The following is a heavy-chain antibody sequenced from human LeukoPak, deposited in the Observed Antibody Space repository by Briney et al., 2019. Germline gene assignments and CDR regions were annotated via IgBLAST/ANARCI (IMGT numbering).Heavy chain of an antibody. J-gene: IGHJ4*02. CDR2: IYYSGGT. CDR1: GGSISSYY. Sequence: PSETLSLTCTVSGGSISSYYWSWIRQPPGKGLEWIGYIYYSGGTNYSPSLKSRVTISVDTSKNQFSLKLSSATAADTAVYYCARLRYFDWLLDYWGQGTLVTVSS. D-gene: IGHD3-9*01. V-gene: IGHV4-59*01. CDR3: ARLRYFDWLLDY.